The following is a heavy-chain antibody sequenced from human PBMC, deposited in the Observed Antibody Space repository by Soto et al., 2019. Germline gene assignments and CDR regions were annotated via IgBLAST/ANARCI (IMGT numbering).Heavy chain of an antibody. D-gene: IGHD2-2*01. CDR1: GDSITSSRYY. V-gene: IGHV4-39*01. J-gene: IGHJ4*02. CDR2: IYYSGST. CDR3: ARQTASIVRQGDFDY. Sequence: QLQLQESGPGVVKPSETLSLTCSVSGDSITSSRYYWGWIRQSPQTGLEWIGSIYYSGSTFYNPSLKSRVTASVDTSKNQFSLKLTSVSAADTSLYFCARQTASIVRQGDFDYWGQGTLVTVSS.